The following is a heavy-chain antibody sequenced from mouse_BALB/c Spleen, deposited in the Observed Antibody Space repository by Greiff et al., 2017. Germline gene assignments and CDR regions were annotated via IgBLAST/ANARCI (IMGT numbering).Heavy chain of an antibody. Sequence: VHVKQSGAELVKPGASVKLSCTASGFNIKDTYMHWVKQRPEQGLEWIGRIDPANGNTKYDPKFQGKATITADTSSNTAYLQLSSLTSEDTAVYYCARHHFDYWGQGTTLTVSS. V-gene: IGHV14-3*02. CDR2: IDPANGNT. J-gene: IGHJ2*01. CDR1: GFNIKDTY. CDR3: ARHHFDY.